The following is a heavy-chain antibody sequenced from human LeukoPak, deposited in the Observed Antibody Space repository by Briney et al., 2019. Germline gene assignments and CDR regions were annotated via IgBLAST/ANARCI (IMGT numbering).Heavy chain of an antibody. D-gene: IGHD6-13*01. V-gene: IGHV3-21*01. CDR2: ISSSSYI. J-gene: IGHJ5*02. CDR3: ARAQIIAAAGLNWFDP. Sequence: GSLRLSCAASGFTFSSYSMNWVRQAPGKGLEWVSSISSSSYIYYADSVKGRFTISRDNAKNSLYLQMNSLRAEDTAVYYCARAQIIAAAGLNWFDPWGQGTLVTVSS. CDR1: GFTFSSYS.